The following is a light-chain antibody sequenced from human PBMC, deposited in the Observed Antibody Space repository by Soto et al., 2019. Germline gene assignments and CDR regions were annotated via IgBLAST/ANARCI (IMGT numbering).Light chain of an antibody. CDR1: QSVDSY. CDR2: GAS. J-gene: IGKJ5*01. CDR3: PQRDIGTIT. Sequence: EVVITQATATLSLSPGERATLSCRASQSVDSYLVWYPQKPGQAPRLLIFGASNRETGIPARFSSSGARTACTRAINSLEPDDVRVDCCPQRDIGTITFCEGTRLEIK. V-gene: IGKV3-11*01.